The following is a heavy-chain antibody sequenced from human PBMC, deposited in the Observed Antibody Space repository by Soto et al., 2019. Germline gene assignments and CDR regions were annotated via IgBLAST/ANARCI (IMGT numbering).Heavy chain of an antibody. CDR3: ARDRGGDYVSDDAFDI. V-gene: IGHV1-18*01. CDR2: ISAYDGNT. D-gene: IGHD4-17*01. CDR1: GYTFTSYG. Sequence: QVQLVQSGAEVKKPGASVKVSCKASGYTFTSYGISWVRQAPGKGLEWMGWISAYDGNTNYAQKLQGRVTMTTDTSTSTAYMELRSLRSDDTAVYHCARDRGGDYVSDDAFDIWGQGTMVTVSS. J-gene: IGHJ3*02.